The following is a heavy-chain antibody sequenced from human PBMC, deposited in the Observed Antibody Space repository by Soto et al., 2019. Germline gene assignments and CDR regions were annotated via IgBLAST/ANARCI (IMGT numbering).Heavy chain of an antibody. CDR2: VIPILGAS. J-gene: IGHJ4*02. CDR1: ADTFTGYT. CDR3: ARSRGSYYTNFDS. V-gene: IGHV1-69*08. D-gene: IGHD3-10*01. Sequence: ASVKVSCKASADTFTGYTVTWARQAPGQGLEWVGRVIPILGASNFAQKFQGRVTISADKSADTAYMVLTGLTSEDTAVYYCARSRGSYYTNFDSWGQGTLVTVSS.